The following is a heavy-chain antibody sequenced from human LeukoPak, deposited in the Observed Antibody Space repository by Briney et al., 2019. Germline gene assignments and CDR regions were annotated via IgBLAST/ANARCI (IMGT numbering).Heavy chain of an antibody. Sequence: QPGGSLRLSCAASGFTFTNYWMTWVRQAPGKGLEWVANIKQDGSEKYYVDSVKGRFTISRDNAKNSLYLQMNSLRAEDTAVYYCARLRSRRSIAVAGGGFDYWGQGTLVTVSS. J-gene: IGHJ4*02. V-gene: IGHV3-7*01. CDR3: ARLRSRRSIAVAGGGFDY. CDR1: GFTFTNYW. CDR2: IKQDGSEK. D-gene: IGHD6-19*01.